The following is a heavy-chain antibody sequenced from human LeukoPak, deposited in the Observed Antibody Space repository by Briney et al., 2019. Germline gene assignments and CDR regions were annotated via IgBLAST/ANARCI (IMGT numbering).Heavy chain of an antibody. Sequence: GGSLRLSCAASGFTFGDYWMHWVRQAPGKGLVWVSRIISDGSSASYADSVKGRFTMSRDNAKNSLHLQMNSLRVEDTAVYYCVRDSNYHPDCWGQGTLVTVSS. D-gene: IGHD4-11*01. V-gene: IGHV3-74*01. CDR2: IISDGSSA. CDR1: GFTFGDYW. J-gene: IGHJ4*02. CDR3: VRDSNYHPDC.